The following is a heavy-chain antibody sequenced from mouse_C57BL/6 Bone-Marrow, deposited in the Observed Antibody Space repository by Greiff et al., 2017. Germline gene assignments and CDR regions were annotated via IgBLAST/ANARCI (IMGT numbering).Heavy chain of an antibody. J-gene: IGHJ2*01. CDR3: AKNRGLLRGYFDY. CDR2: IWRGGST. CDR1: GFSLTSYG. V-gene: IGHV2-5*01. Sequence: QVQLQQSGPGLVQPSQSLSITCTVSGFSLTSYGVHWVRQSPGKGLEWLGVIWRGGSTDYNAAFMSRLSITKDNSKSQVFFKMNSLQADDTAIYYCAKNRGLLRGYFDYWGQGTTLTVSS. D-gene: IGHD1-1*01.